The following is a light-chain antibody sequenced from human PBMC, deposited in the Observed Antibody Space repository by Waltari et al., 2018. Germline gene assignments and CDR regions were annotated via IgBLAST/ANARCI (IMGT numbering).Light chain of an antibody. Sequence: EIVLTQSQGTLSVSPGERVTVSCRASQTITGSWLTWYQQKPAQVPRLLIYGASNSAPGIPDRFIGSVSGADFTLTISRLEPEDSAVYYCQHYAGSVVTFGGGTKVEIK. CDR2: GAS. CDR1: QTITGSW. CDR3: QHYAGSVVT. J-gene: IGKJ4*01. V-gene: IGKV3-20*01.